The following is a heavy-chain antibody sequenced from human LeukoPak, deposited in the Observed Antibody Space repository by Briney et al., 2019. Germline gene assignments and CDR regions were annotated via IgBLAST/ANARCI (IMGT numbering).Heavy chain of an antibody. J-gene: IGHJ4*02. CDR1: CYSISSGYY. CDR3: AGGAFRDYFDY. CDR2: IYHSGST. D-gene: IGHD2-21*01. V-gene: IGHV4-38-2*02. Sequence: PSETLSLTCTVSCYSISSGYYWGWIRQPPGKGLEWVGSIYHSGSTHYNPPLKSRVTISVDKSKNQFSLKLSSVTAADTAVYYCAGGAFRDYFDYWGQGTLVTVSS.